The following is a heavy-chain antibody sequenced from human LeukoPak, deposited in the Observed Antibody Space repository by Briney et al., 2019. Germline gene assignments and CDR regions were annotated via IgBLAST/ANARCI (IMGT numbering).Heavy chain of an antibody. D-gene: IGHD6-19*01. J-gene: IGHJ4*02. CDR1: GYTFKKYA. CDR3: TRHPSNTSGWYIYFDY. V-gene: IGHV1-18*01. Sequence: ASVVVSCKSSGYTFKKYAISWVRQAPGQGREWMGWISTYNGDTKYTQNFQGRVTMTTDTSTSTAYTELRSRRSCATSVYYRTRHPSNTSGWYIYFDYWGQGTPVTVSP. CDR2: ISTYNGDT.